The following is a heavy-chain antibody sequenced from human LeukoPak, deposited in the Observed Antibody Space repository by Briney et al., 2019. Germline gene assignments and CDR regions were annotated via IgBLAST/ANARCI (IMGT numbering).Heavy chain of an antibody. CDR3: ARSGYAGSSWTRGWFDP. Sequence: PGGSLRLSCAASGFTLSDYYMSWIRQAPGKGLEWVSYISSSSSYTNYADSVKGRFTISRDNAKNSLYLQMNSLRAEDTAVYYCARSGYAGSSWTRGWFDPWGQGTLVTVSS. CDR2: ISSSSSYT. J-gene: IGHJ5*02. D-gene: IGHD6-13*01. V-gene: IGHV3-11*06. CDR1: GFTLSDYY.